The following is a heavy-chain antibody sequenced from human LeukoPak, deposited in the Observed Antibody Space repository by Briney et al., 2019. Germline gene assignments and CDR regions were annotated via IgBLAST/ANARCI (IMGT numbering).Heavy chain of an antibody. V-gene: IGHV1-18*01. D-gene: IGHD3-22*01. J-gene: IGHJ4*02. CDR1: GYAFTSYG. CDR2: ISTYNGNT. CDR3: ARDLYYYDSSGYLDY. Sequence: ASVKVSCTASGYAFTSYGISWLRQAPRQGLEWMGWISTYNGNTNYEQKLQGRVTMTTDTPTRTAYMERRSLRSDDTAVYYCARDLYYYDSSGYLDYWGQGTLVTVSS.